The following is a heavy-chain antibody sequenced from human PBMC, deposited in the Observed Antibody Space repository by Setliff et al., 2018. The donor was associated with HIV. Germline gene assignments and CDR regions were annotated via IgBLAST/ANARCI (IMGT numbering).Heavy chain of an antibody. V-gene: IGHV4-4*07. Sequence: PSETLSLTCTVSGDSIGDYYWNWIRQPAGKGLEWIGRVYASAYSNYNPSLKSRVIMSVDTSQNQFSLKLRSVNAADTAVYYCARDWVTRSNYYGSGSPWYFDFWGRGMLVTVSS. CDR1: GDSIGDYY. J-gene: IGHJ2*01. CDR2: VYASAYS. CDR3: ARDWVTRSNYYGSGSPWYFDF. D-gene: IGHD3-10*01.